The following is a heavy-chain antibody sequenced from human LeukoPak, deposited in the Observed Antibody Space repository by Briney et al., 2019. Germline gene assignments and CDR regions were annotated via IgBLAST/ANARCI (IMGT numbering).Heavy chain of an antibody. D-gene: IGHD2-15*01. CDR3: ARDRCSGGRCYSLSVGHMDV. V-gene: IGHV3-21*01. CDR2: ITSSSTYT. J-gene: IGHJ6*03. Sequence: GGSLRLSCAASGFSFSSYNMNWVRLTPGKGLEWVSSITSSSTYTFYADSVKGRFTISRDNAKNSLYLQMNSLRAEDTALYYCARDRCSGGRCYSLSVGHMDVWGKGTTVTVSS. CDR1: GFSFSSYN.